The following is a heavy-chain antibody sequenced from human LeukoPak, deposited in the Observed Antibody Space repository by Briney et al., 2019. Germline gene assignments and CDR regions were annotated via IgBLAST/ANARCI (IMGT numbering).Heavy chain of an antibody. V-gene: IGHV3-15*01. Sequence: GGSLRLSCAASGFTFSNAWMSWVRQAPGKGLEWVGRIKSKTDGGTTDYAAPVKGRFTISRDDSKNTLYLQMNSLKTEDTAVYYCTTRGTMIVVVFGQTYYMDVWGKGTTVTVSS. D-gene: IGHD3-22*01. CDR3: TTRGTMIVVVFGQTYYMDV. CDR2: IKSKTDGGTT. J-gene: IGHJ6*03. CDR1: GFTFSNAW.